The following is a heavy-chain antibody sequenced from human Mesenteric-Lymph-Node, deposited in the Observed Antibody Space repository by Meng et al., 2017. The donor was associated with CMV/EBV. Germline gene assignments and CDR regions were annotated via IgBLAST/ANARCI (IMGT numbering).Heavy chain of an antibody. V-gene: IGHV3-20*01. J-gene: IGHJ6*02. D-gene: IGHD6-6*01. CDR3: ARLMVARPPYYYVVDV. CDR1: GSTFDDYV. CDR2: INWDSAIM. Sequence: GESLKTSCAAAGSTFDDYVMTWGRQVPGKGLEWVSSINWDSAIMHYADSVKGRFTISRDNAKSSVYLHMSSLGAEDTALCHCARLMVARPPYYYVVDVWGQGTTVTVSS.